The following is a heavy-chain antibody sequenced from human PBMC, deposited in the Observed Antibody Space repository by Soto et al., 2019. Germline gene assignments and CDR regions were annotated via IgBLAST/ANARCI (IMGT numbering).Heavy chain of an antibody. D-gene: IGHD6-13*01. J-gene: IGHJ5*02. V-gene: IGHV4-59*01. Sequence: PSGNLVLNLPVLGCPLRYYHWSWDPEPPGEGLEWIGYIYYSGSTNYNPSLKSRVTISVDTSKNQFSLKLSSVTAADTAVYYCARAWMEYSSSWYGWFDPWGQGTLVTVSS. CDR2: IYYSGST. CDR1: GCPLRYYH. CDR3: ARAWMEYSSSWYGWFDP.